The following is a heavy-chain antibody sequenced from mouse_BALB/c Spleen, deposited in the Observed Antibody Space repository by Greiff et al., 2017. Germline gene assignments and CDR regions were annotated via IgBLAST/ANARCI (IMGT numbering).Heavy chain of an antibody. CDR2: INSNGGST. J-gene: IGHJ4*01. CDR1: GFTFSSYG. Sequence: EVKLMESGGGLVQPGGSLKLSCAASGFTFSSYGMSWVRQTPDKRLELVATINSNGGSTYYPDSVKGRFTISRDNAKNTLYLQMSSLKSEDTAMYYCARRGLLRDAMDYWGQGTSVTVSS. V-gene: IGHV5-6-3*01. CDR3: ARRGLLRDAMDY. D-gene: IGHD2-3*01.